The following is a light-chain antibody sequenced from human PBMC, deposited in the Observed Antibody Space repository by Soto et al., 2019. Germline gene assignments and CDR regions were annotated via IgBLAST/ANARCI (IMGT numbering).Light chain of an antibody. CDR3: QQANSSTYT. CDR1: QGIAGW. CDR2: AAS. Sequence: IQRTESPSSVSASVGNRITITCRASQGIAGWLAWYQQKPGKAPTLLIYAASSLQSGVPSRFSVSGSGTDFTLTISSLKNEDFATYYCQQANSSTYTFCQGTKVDI. J-gene: IGKJ2*01. V-gene: IGKV1-12*01.